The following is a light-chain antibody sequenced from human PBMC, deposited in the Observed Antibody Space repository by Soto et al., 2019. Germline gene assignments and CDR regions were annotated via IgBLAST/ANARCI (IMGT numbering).Light chain of an antibody. CDR1: QSVSSN. Sequence: EIVMTQSPATLSVSPGERATLSCRASQSVSSNLAWYQQKPGQAPRLLIYGASTRATGIPARFSGSGSGTEYTLTISSLQSEDVAFYYCQQYNNWPPWTFGQGTKVEIK. J-gene: IGKJ1*01. V-gene: IGKV3-15*01. CDR3: QQYNNWPPWT. CDR2: GAS.